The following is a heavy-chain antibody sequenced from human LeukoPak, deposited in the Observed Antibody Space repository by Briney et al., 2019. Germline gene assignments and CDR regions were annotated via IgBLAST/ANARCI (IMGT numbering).Heavy chain of an antibody. CDR2: IKQDGSEK. CDR3: ARGKNYYDSSGYYYGNRFGFDY. D-gene: IGHD3-22*01. V-gene: IGHV3-7*01. J-gene: IGHJ4*02. Sequence: GGSLRLSCAASGFTFSSYWMSWVRQAPGKGLEWVANIKQDGSEKYYVDSVKGRFTISRDNAKNSLYLQMTSLRAEDTAVYYCARGKNYYDSSGYYYGNRFGFDYWGQGTLVTVSS. CDR1: GFTFSSYW.